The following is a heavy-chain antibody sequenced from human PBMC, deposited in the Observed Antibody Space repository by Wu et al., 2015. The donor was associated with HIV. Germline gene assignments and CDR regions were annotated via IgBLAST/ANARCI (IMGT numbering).Heavy chain of an antibody. Sequence: QVQLVQSGAEVKKPGSSVKVSCKASGGTFSSYAISWVRQAPGQGLEWMGGIIPIFGTANYAQKFQGRVTITTDESTSTAYMELSSLRSEDTAVYYCASLYPYYYDSSGYLGYWGQGTLVTVSS. CDR2: IIPIFGTA. D-gene: IGHD3-22*01. CDR1: GGTFSSYA. V-gene: IGHV1-69*05. J-gene: IGHJ4*02. CDR3: ASLYPYYYDSSGYLGY.